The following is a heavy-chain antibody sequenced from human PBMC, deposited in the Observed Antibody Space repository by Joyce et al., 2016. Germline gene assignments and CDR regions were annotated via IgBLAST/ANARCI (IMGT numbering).Heavy chain of an antibody. CDR1: GDSFNTYW. CDR3: TVWFGASQYGLDV. Sequence: EVQLVESGAEVKKPGESVNISCKGSGDSFNTYWIGWVRQMPAKGLEWMGIIYPGDSNSKYSPSFQGQVTMSADKSTNTAYLQWSSLKASDTAMYYCTVWFGASQYGLDVWGQGTTVTVSS. D-gene: IGHD3-10*01. V-gene: IGHV5-51*01. J-gene: IGHJ6*02. CDR2: IYPGDSNS.